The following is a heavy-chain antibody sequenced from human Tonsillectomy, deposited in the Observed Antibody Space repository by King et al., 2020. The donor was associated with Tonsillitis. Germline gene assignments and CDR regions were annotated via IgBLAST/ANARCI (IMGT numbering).Heavy chain of an antibody. Sequence: QLQESGPGLVKPSQTLSLTCTVSGGSISSGGYYWSWIRQHPGKGLEWIGYIYYSGSTYYNPSLKSRVTISVDTSKNQFSLKLSSVPAADTAVYYCVRVRGSLATENCSGGSCYGGYFDYWGQGTLVTVSS. CDR1: GGSISSGGYY. V-gene: IGHV4-31*03. CDR2: IYYSGST. CDR3: VRVRGSLATENCSGGSCYGGYFDY. J-gene: IGHJ4*02. D-gene: IGHD2-15*01.